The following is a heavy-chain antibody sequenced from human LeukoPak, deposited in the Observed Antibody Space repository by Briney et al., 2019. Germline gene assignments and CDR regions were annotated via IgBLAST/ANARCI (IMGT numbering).Heavy chain of an antibody. D-gene: IGHD5-12*01. CDR2: IVSNAGST. Sequence: PGGSLRLSCSASGFTFSSYAMHWVRQAPGKGLEYVSAIVSNAGSTYYADSVKGRFTISRDNSKNTLYLQMSSLRPEDTAVYYCVTLLGSSGYGYFFDYWGQGTLVTVSS. CDR1: GFTFSSYA. CDR3: VTLLGSSGYGYFFDY. V-gene: IGHV3-64D*06. J-gene: IGHJ4*02.